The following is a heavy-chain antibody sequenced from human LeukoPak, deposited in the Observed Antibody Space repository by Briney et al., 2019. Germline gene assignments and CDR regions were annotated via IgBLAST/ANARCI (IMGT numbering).Heavy chain of an antibody. CDR1: GFTFSSYA. Sequence: GGSLRLSCAASGFTFSSYAMSWVRQAPGKGLEWVSAISGSGHSTYYGDSVKGRFTISRDNSKNTLYLQMNSLRAEDTAVYYCAKTRPLDSSSWSHGDYWGQGTLVTVSS. V-gene: IGHV3-23*01. CDR2: ISGSGHST. J-gene: IGHJ4*02. D-gene: IGHD6-13*01. CDR3: AKTRPLDSSSWSHGDY.